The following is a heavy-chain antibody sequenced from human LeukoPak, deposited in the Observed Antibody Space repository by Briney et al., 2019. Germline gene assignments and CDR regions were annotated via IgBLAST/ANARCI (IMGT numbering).Heavy chain of an antibody. CDR3: ARETDYGDYVPFDY. V-gene: IGHV1-69*05. CDR1: GYTFTSYG. J-gene: IGHJ4*02. CDR2: IIPIFGTA. Sequence: ASVKVSCKASGYTFTSYGISWVRQAPGQELEWMGRIIPIFGTANYAQKFQGRVTITTDESTSTAYMELSSLRSEDTAVYYCARETDYGDYVPFDYWGQGTLVTVSS. D-gene: IGHD4-17*01.